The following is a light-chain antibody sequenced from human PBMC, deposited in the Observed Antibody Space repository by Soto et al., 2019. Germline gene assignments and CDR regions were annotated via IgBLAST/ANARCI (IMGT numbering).Light chain of an antibody. CDR1: SSDVGGYNY. J-gene: IGLJ2*01. Sequence: QSALTQPPSASGSPGQSVTISCTGTSSDVGGYNYVSWYQQHPGKAPKLMIYEVTKRPSGVPDRFSGSKSGITASLTVSGLQAEYESDYYCSSYAGSNSVVFGGGTKLTVL. CDR2: EVT. V-gene: IGLV2-8*01. CDR3: SSYAGSNSVV.